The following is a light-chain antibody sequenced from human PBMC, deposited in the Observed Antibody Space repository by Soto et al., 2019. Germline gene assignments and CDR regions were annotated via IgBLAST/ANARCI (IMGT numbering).Light chain of an antibody. V-gene: IGLV2-11*01. CDR2: DVS. J-gene: IGLJ1*01. CDR1: SSDVGGYNY. CDR3: CSHAGSYTYV. Sequence: QSALTQPRSVSGSPGQSVTISCTGTSSDVGGYNYVSWYQQHPGKAPKLMLYDVSQRPSGVPDRFSGSKSGNTASLTISGLQAEDEADYYCCSHAGSYTYVFGTGTKLTVL.